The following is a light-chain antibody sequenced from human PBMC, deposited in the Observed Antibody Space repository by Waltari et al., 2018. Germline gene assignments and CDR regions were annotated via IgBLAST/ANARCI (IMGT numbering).Light chain of an antibody. Sequence: DIHLTQSPSTLSASVGDRVTITCRASQNIDTWLAWYQQKPGKAPKLLIYKASYFSSGVPSLFSGRGSGTEFTLTIDSLQPDDFATYHCQQYNSYSCGFGPGTTVDLK. CDR1: QNIDTW. V-gene: IGKV1-5*03. CDR3: QQYNSYSCG. CDR2: KAS. J-gene: IGKJ3*01.